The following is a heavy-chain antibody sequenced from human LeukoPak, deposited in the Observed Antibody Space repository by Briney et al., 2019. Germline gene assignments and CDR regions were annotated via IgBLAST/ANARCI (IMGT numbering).Heavy chain of an antibody. D-gene: IGHD3-22*01. CDR3: ARAATYYYDSSGYPNGYDS. V-gene: IGHV4-61*03. CDR2: IYFSGDT. Sequence: SETLSLTCTVSGGSVTSASNYWTWIRQPPGKGLEWIGYIYFSGDTNYNPSLKNRVTISLDTSKNHFSLKLSSVTAADTAVSYCARAATYYYDSSGYPNGYDSWAQRPLVTVSS. CDR1: GGSVTSASNY. J-gene: IGHJ5*01.